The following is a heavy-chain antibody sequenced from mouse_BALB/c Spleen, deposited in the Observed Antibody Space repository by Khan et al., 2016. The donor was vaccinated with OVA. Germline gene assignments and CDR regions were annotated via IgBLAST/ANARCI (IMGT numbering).Heavy chain of an antibody. V-gene: IGHV2-2*02. Sequence: QVRLRQSGPGLVQPSQSLSITCTVSGFSLTNYGVHWVRQSPGKGLEWLGVILSGGSTDYHAAFISRLSISKDNSKSQVFFKMNSLQPNDTAMYYCARNYDYDEGLAYWGQGTLVTVSA. D-gene: IGHD2-4*01. CDR2: ILSGGST. J-gene: IGHJ3*01. CDR3: ARNYDYDEGLAY. CDR1: GFSLTNYG.